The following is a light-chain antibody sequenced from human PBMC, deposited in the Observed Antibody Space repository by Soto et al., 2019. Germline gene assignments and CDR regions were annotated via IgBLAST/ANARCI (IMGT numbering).Light chain of an antibody. CDR1: QSVSKY. J-gene: IGKJ1*01. V-gene: IGKV3-11*01. CDR2: DAS. CDR3: QQRGNWPPT. Sequence: EIVLTQSPATLSLSPGERATLSCRASQSVSKYLVWYQQKPGQAPRFLIYDASNRATGIPARFSGSGSGTDLTLTISSLEPEDFAVYYCQQRGNWPPTFGQGTKVEIK.